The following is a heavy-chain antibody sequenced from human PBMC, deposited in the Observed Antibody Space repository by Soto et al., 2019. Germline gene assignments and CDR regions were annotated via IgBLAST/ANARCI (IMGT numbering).Heavy chain of an antibody. J-gene: IGHJ5*02. D-gene: IGHD3-22*01. V-gene: IGHV1-2*04. CDR1: GYTFTGYY. CDR2: INPNSGGT. CDR3: ARSQDSSGYDNWFDP. Sequence: ASVKVSCKASGYTFTGYYMHWVRQAPGQGLEWMGWINPNSGGTNYAQKFQGWVTMTRDTSISTAYMELSRLRSDDTAVYYCARSQDSSGYDNWFDPWGQGTLVTVSS.